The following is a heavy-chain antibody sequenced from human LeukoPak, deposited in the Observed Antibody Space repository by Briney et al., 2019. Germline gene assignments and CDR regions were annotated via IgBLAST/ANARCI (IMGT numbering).Heavy chain of an antibody. Sequence: GGSLRLSCAASGFTFSSFGMRWVRQAPGKGLEWVAVLSYDGSNRYYADSVKGRFTISSDNSKNTLDLQMNSLRAEDTAVYYCAKDASTVTLHADYWGQGTLVTVSS. CDR1: GFTFSSFG. CDR2: LSYDGSNR. CDR3: AKDASTVTLHADY. D-gene: IGHD4-17*01. V-gene: IGHV3-30*18. J-gene: IGHJ4*02.